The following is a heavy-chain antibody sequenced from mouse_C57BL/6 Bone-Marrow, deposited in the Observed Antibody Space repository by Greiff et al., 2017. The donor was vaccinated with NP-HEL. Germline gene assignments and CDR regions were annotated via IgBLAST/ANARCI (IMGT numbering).Heavy chain of an antibody. CDR2: INPNNGGT. Sequence: EVQLQQSGPELVKPGASVKISCKASGYTFTDYYMNWVKQSHGKSLEWIGDINPNNGGTSYNQKFKGKATLTVDKSSSTAYMELRSLTSEDSAVYYCARGLRRMAWFAYWGQGTLVTVSA. CDR3: ARGLRRMAWFAY. D-gene: IGHD2-4*01. CDR1: GYTFTDYY. J-gene: IGHJ3*01. V-gene: IGHV1-26*01.